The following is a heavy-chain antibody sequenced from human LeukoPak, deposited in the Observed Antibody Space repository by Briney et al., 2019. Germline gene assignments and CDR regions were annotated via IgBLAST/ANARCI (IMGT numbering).Heavy chain of an antibody. CDR2: IFTSGIT. V-gene: IGHV4-4*07. Sequence: SGTLSLTSTVSGGSISLYYWNWIRQPAGKGLEWIGRIFTSGITNYNPSLKSRVTKSVDTSNNKFSLKLSSVTAADTSVYDSSGYYYERWFDPWGQGTLVTVSS. CDR3: SGYYYERWFDP. CDR1: GGSISLYY. J-gene: IGHJ5*02. D-gene: IGHD3-22*01.